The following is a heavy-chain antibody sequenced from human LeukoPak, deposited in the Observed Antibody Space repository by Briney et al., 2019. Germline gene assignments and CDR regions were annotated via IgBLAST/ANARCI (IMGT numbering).Heavy chain of an antibody. CDR3: ARDRTGYWVS. J-gene: IGHJ5*02. CDR1: GFTFRYHA. V-gene: IGHV3-21*01. CDR2: ISTNGDYT. Sequence: GGSLRLSCAASGFTFRYHAMHWVRQAPGKGLEWVSGISTNGDYTYYADSVKGRFTISRDNAKNSLYLQMNSLRAEDTAVYYCARDRTGYWVSWGQGTLVTVSS. D-gene: IGHD3/OR15-3a*01.